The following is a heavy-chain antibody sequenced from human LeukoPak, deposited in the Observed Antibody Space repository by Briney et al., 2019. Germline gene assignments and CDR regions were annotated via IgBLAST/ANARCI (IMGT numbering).Heavy chain of an antibody. D-gene: IGHD6-25*01. CDR2: IKGDGSVK. V-gene: IGHV3-7*05. CDR1: GFTFSIYW. Sequence: PGGSLRLSCTASGFTFSIYWMSWVRQAPGKGLELVANIKGDGSVKNYVDSVKGRFTISRDNAKNSLYLQMNSLRAEDTAVYYCVRHIAATVPWGQGNLVTVSS. J-gene: IGHJ5*02. CDR3: VRHIAATVP.